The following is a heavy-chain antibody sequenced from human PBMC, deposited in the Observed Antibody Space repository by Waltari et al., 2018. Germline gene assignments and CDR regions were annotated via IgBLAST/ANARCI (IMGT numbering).Heavy chain of an antibody. CDR2: TYYRSKWNN. CDR3: ARDTTGIAAVQEVGYFDY. J-gene: IGHJ4*02. CDR1: GDSVSNNSAA. Sequence: QVQLQQSGPGLVKPSQTLSLTCAISGDSVSNNSAAWNWIRQSPSRGLEWLGRTYYRSKWNNDYAVSVKSRITINPDTSKKQFSLQLNSVTSEDTAVYYCARDTTGIAAVQEVGYFDYWGQGTLVTVSS. D-gene: IGHD6-25*01. V-gene: IGHV6-1*01.